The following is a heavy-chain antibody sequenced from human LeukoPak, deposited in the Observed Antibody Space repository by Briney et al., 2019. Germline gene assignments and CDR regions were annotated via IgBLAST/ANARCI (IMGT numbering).Heavy chain of an antibody. D-gene: IGHD2-8*01. Sequence: SETLSLTCTVSGAPFSSNYWSWIRQPPGKGLEWIGHVDYTGNTNYNSSLKSRVTLSVDTSKNQFSLKLTSVTAADTAVYFCAGAPNVYYFDFWVQGVLVTVSS. CDR2: VDYTGNT. CDR3: AGAPNVYYFDF. V-gene: IGHV4-59*08. J-gene: IGHJ4*02. CDR1: GAPFSSNY.